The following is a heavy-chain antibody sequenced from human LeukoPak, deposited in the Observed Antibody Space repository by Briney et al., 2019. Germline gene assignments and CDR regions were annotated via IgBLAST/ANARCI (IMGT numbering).Heavy chain of an antibody. CDR3: AKERAIPMSSVYYYGMDV. CDR1: GFTFSSYG. D-gene: IGHD6-6*01. CDR2: ISYDGSNK. Sequence: PGRSLRLSCAASGFTFSSYGMHWVRQAPGKGLEWVAFISYDGSNKYYTDSVKGRFTISRDNSKNTLYLQMNSLRAEDTAVYYCAKERAIPMSSVYYYGMDVWGQGTTVTVSS. V-gene: IGHV3-30*18. J-gene: IGHJ6*02.